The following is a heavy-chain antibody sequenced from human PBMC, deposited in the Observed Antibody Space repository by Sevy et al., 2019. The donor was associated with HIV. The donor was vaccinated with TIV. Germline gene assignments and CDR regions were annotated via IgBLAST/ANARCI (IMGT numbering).Heavy chain of an antibody. CDR1: GGSISSGDYY. Sequence: SETLSLTCTVSGGSISSGDYYWSWIRQPPGKGLEWIGYIYYSGSTYYNPSLKSRVTISVDTYKNQFSLKLSSVTAADTAVYYCARGDRYCSCGSCFKYYFDYWGQGTLVTVSS. CDR3: ARGDRYCSCGSCFKYYFDY. D-gene: IGHD2-15*01. CDR2: IYYSGST. V-gene: IGHV4-30-4*01. J-gene: IGHJ4*02.